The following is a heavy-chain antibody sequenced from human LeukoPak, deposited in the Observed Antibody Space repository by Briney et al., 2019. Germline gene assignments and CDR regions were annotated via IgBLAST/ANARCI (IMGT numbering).Heavy chain of an antibody. CDR1: GGSISSYY. CDR2: IYYSGST. J-gene: IGHJ6*02. D-gene: IGHD1-1*01. Sequence: SETLSLTCTVSGGSISSYYWSWIRQPPGKGLEWIGYIYYSGSTNYNPSLKSRVTMSVDTSKNQFSLKLSSVTAADTAVYYCAREGEHYYYYYGMDVWGQGTTVTVSS. V-gene: IGHV4-59*12. CDR3: AREGEHYYYYYGMDV.